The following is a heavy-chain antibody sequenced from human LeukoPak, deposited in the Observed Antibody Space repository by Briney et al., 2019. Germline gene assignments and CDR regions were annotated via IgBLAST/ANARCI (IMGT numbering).Heavy chain of an antibody. D-gene: IGHD2-21*02. CDR3: ARRAYCGDDCFPFDY. CDR1: GGSISSYY. Sequence: SETLSLTCTVSGGSISSYYWSWVRQPPGKGLECIGYIYSSGSTKNNPSLKSRVTISVDTSKNQFSLRLTSLTAADTAVYYCARRAYCGDDCFPFDYWGQGTLVTVSS. V-gene: IGHV4-59*01. CDR2: IYSSGST. J-gene: IGHJ4*02.